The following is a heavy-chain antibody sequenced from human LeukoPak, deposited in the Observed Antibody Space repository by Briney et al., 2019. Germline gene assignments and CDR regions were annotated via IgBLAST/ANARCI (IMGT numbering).Heavy chain of an antibody. D-gene: IGHD7-27*01. CDR2: MGPKSGNT. J-gene: IGHJ4*02. CDR1: GYTFVSYD. Sequence: AASVKVSCKASGYTFVSYDINWVRQATGQGPEWMGWMGPKSGNTGYAQKFQGRVTMTRDTSINTAYMELSGLISEDTAVYYCTRGPPNWGYDFWGQGTLVTVSS. CDR3: TRGPPNWGYDF. V-gene: IGHV1-8*01.